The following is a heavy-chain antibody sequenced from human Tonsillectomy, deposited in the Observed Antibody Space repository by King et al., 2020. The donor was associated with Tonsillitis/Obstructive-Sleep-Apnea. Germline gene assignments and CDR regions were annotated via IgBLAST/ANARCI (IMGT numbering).Heavy chain of an antibody. J-gene: IGHJ2*01. CDR2: IXSDESST. Sequence: QLVEXGGGLGQPGGSLRLSCAASGFTFSRYWMHWVRQAPGEXLVWXSRIXSDESSTTYADSVXGRFTIXRENAKNTVYMQMNSLRAEDTAVYYCERXXXXXNSXYXXXWXXXXXVTXSS. D-gene: IGHD4-23*01. CDR3: ERXXXXXNSXYXXX. V-gene: IGHV3-74*01. CDR1: GFTFSRYW.